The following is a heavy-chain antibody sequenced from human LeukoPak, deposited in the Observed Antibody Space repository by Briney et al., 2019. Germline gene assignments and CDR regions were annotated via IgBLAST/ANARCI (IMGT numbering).Heavy chain of an antibody. CDR2: VSQTGTT. V-gene: IGHV4-4*02. Sequence: SETLSLTCDVFDDSMYSNKWWSWVRQPPGKGLGWIGEVSQTGTTYYDTSLTGRVTISIDRSKSQFSLTLRSATAADTGVYYCASHMAVPGTRGFDDWGPGTLVTVSS. J-gene: IGHJ4*02. D-gene: IGHD6-19*01. CDR1: DDSMYSNKW. CDR3: ASHMAVPGTRGFDD.